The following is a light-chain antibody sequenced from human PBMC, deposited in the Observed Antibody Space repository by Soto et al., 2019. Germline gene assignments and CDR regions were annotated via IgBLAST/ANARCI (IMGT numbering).Light chain of an antibody. J-gene: IGLJ1*01. CDR3: SSYTSSSTLV. V-gene: IGLV2-14*01. CDR1: SSDVGGYNY. CDR2: EVS. Sequence: QSVLAHPGSVSGSPGQSITISCTGTSSDVGGYNYVSWYQQHPGKAPKLMIYEVSNRPSGVSNRFSGSKSGNTASLTISGLQAEDEADYYCSSYTSSSTLVFGTGTKVTVL.